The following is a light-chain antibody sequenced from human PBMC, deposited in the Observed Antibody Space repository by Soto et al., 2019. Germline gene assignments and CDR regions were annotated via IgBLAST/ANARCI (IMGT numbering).Light chain of an antibody. CDR2: AAS. Sequence: STGTLSLTTGETATLSCSVGKRVSSSYLAWYHQKPGKAPRLLIYAASTWDTGIPDRFSGSGSGTDFTLTISRLQPEDFAAYHCQKYSSSPYTFGQGTRLEIK. CDR1: KRVSSSY. CDR3: QKYSSSPYT. J-gene: IGKJ5*01. V-gene: IGKV3-20*01.